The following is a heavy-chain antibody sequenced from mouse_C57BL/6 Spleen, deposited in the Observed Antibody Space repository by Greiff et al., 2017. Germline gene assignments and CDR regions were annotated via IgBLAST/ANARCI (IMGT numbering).Heavy chain of an antibody. J-gene: IGHJ4*01. CDR3: ARICGNYETMDY. V-gene: IGHV1-82*01. CDR1: GYAFSSSW. Sequence: VQLQQSGPELVKPGASVKISCKASGYAFSSSWMNWVKQRPGKGLEWIGRIYPGDGDTNYNGKFKGKATLTADKSSSTAYMQLSSLTSEDSAVYFCARICGNYETMDYWGQGTSVTVSS. D-gene: IGHD2-1*01. CDR2: IYPGDGDT.